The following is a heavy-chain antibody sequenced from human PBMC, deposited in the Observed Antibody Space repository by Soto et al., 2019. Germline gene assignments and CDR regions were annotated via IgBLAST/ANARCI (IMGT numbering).Heavy chain of an antibody. CDR1: GYTFTSYY. D-gene: IGHD3-16*02. V-gene: IGHV1-46*01. Sequence: ASVKVSCKASGYTFTSYYMHWVRQAPGQGLEWMGIINPSGGSTSYAQKFQGRVTMTRDTSTSTVYMELSSLRSEDTAVYYCAREDNTDYVWGSYRPNRFDYWGQGTLVTV. CDR3: AREDNTDYVWGSYRPNRFDY. J-gene: IGHJ4*02. CDR2: INPSGGST.